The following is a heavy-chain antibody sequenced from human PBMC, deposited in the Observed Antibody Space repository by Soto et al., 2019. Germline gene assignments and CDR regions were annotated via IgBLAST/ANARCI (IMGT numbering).Heavy chain of an antibody. J-gene: IGHJ5*02. CDR1: GYTFTSYG. V-gene: IGHV1-18*01. Sequence: GASVKVSCKASGYTFTSYGISWVRQAPGQGLEWMGWISAYNGNTNYAQKLQGRVTMTTGTSTSTAYMELRSLRSDDTAVYYCARNLIAAAGQYNWFDPWGQGTLVTVSS. D-gene: IGHD6-13*01. CDR2: ISAYNGNT. CDR3: ARNLIAAAGQYNWFDP.